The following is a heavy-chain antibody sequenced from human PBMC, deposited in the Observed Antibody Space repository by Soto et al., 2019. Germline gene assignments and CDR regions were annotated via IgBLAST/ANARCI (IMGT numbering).Heavy chain of an antibody. D-gene: IGHD1-26*01. CDR2: IFYSGST. J-gene: IGHJ5*02. Sequence: SETLSLTFTVSGASMRTSSYSWDWIRQPPGKGLESIGNIFYSGSTSYNPSLKSRVTISVDTSKNQFSLKLSSVTAADTAVYYCAGGRAVTGGWLDRCRQGTRVAVAS. CDR3: AGGRAVTGGWLDR. CDR1: GASMRTSSYS. V-gene: IGHV4-39*01.